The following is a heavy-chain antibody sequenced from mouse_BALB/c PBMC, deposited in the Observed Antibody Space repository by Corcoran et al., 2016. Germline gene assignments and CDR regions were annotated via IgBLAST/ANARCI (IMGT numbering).Heavy chain of an antibody. CDR1: GYTFTNYG. J-gene: IGHJ4*01. Sequence: QIQLVQSGPELKKPGETVKISCKASGYTFTNYGMNWVKQAPGKGLKWMGWINTYTGEPTYADDFKGRFAFSLETSASTAYLQINNFKNEDTATYFCAREPRAMDYWGQGTSVTVSS. V-gene: IGHV9-3-1*01. CDR3: AREPRAMDY. CDR2: INTYTGEP.